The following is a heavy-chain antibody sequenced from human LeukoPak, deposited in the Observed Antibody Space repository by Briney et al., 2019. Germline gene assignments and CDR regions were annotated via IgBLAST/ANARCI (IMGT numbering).Heavy chain of an antibody. J-gene: IGHJ5*02. CDR2: IYYNGIT. Sequence: PSQTLSLTCIVSGGSIFSGDYYWNWIRQPPGKGLEWIGYIYYNGITYYNPSLESRVTISVDTSKNQFSLKLSSVTAADTAVYYCARGAYNDGAGYLDHWGQGTLVPVSS. CDR3: ARGAYNDGAGYLDH. CDR1: GGSIFSGDYY. D-gene: IGHD3-22*01. V-gene: IGHV4-30-4*01.